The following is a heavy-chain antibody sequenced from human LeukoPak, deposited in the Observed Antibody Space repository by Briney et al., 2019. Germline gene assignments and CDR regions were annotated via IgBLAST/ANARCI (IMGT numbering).Heavy chain of an antibody. D-gene: IGHD3-22*01. V-gene: IGHV1-2*02. CDR1: GYTFTGHY. CDR3: ARVYDSSGYDAFDV. J-gene: IGHJ3*01. Sequence: ASVKVSCKASGYTFTGHYMHWVRQAPGQGLEWMGWINPKSGGPKFAQKFQGRVTMTRDTSISTAYMELSRLRPGDTAVYYCARVYDSSGYDAFDVWGQGTMVTVSS. CDR2: INPKSGGP.